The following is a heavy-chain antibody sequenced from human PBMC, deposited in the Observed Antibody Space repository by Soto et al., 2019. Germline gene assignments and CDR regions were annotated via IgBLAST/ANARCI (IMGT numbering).Heavy chain of an antibody. CDR2: FTDGNT. CDR1: GFTFRSYG. CDR3: AKAYSTGWKVYYYDY. V-gene: IGHV3-23*01. Sequence: EVQLLESGGGLVQPGGSLRLSCAASGFTFRSYGMSWVRQAPGKGLEWASSFTDGNTYYADSVKGRFTISRDNSKDTLYLQMNSLGAEDTAIYYCAKAYSTGWKVYYYDYWGQGTLVTVSS. D-gene: IGHD6-19*01. J-gene: IGHJ4*02.